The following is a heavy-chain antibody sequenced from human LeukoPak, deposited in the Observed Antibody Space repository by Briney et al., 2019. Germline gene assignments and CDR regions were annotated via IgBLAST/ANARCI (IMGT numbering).Heavy chain of an antibody. Sequence: KTGGSLRLSCAASGFTFSSYSMNWVRQAPGKGLEWVSSISSSSSYIYYADSVKGRFTISRDNSKNTLYLQMNSLRAEDTAVYYCARSSITGTFLSSGAFDIWGQGTMVTVSS. CDR2: ISSSSSYI. D-gene: IGHD1-7*01. CDR1: GFTFSSYS. CDR3: ARSSITGTFLSSGAFDI. V-gene: IGHV3-21*01. J-gene: IGHJ3*02.